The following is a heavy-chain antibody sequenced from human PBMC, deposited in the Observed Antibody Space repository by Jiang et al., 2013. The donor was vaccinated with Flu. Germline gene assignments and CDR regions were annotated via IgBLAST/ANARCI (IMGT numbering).Heavy chain of an antibody. J-gene: IGHJ6*03. CDR1: GGSISSYY. CDR2: IYYSGST. CDR3: ARDRVKRGVGATYYYMDV. D-gene: IGHD1-26*01. Sequence: GSGLVKPSETLSLTCTVSGGSISSYYWSWIRQPPGKGLEWIGYIYYSGSTNYNPSLKSRVTISVDTSKNQFSLKLSSVTAADTAVYYCARDRVKRGVGATYYYMDVWGKGTTVTVSS. V-gene: IGHV4-59*01.